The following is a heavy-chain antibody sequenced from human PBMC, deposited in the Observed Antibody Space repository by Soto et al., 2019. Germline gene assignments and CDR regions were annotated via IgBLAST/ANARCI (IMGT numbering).Heavy chain of an antibody. CDR1: VGTFGNTA. Sequence: QVQLVQSGAEVKEPGSSVNVSCKTSVGTFGNTAVTWVRQVPGQGLEWIGGIVPLFGTANYAQKFRGRVMLTADESTSTAYMDLSSLRSDDTAIYYFARDGDPGYSFWSGPLGGGRFDPWGQGTLVTVSS. D-gene: IGHD3-3*01. CDR2: IVPLFGTA. V-gene: IGHV1-69*12. CDR3: ARDGDPGYSFWSGPLGGGRFDP. J-gene: IGHJ5*02.